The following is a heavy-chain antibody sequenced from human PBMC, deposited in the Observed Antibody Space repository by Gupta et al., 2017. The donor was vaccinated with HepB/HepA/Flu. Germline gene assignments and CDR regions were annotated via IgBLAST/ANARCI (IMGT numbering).Heavy chain of an antibody. D-gene: IGHD3-3*01. J-gene: IGHJ5*02. CDR1: GGSFSGYY. CDR2: INHSGST. CDR3: ARLRFLEWLSLSSAWFDP. Sequence: QVQLQQWGAGLLKPSETLSLTCAVYGGSFSGYYWSWIRQPPGKGLEWIGEINHSGSTNYNPSLKSRVTISVDTSKNQFSLKLSSVTAADTAVYYCARLRFLEWLSLSSAWFDPWGQGTLVTVSS. V-gene: IGHV4-34*01.